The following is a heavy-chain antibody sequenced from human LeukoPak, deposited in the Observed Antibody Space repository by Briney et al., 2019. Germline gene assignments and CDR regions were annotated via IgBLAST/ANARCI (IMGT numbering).Heavy chain of an antibody. CDR1: GGSFSGYY. Sequence: PSETLSLTCAVYGGSFSGYYWSWIRQPPGGGREWIGEINHSGSTNYNPSLKSRVTISVDTSKNQFSLKLSSVTAADTAVYYCARLRGKYCSSTSCVYYYMDVWGKGTTVTVSS. J-gene: IGHJ6*03. CDR2: INHSGST. D-gene: IGHD2-2*01. CDR3: ARLRGKYCSSTSCVYYYMDV. V-gene: IGHV4-34*01.